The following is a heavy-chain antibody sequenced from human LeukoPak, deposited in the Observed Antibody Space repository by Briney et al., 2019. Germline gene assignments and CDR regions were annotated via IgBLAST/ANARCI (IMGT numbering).Heavy chain of an antibody. Sequence: PSETLSLTCTVSGGSISSYYWSWIRQPPGKGLEWIGYIYYSGSTNYNPSLKSRVTISVDTSKNQFSLKLSSVTAADTAVYYCARHVGVGATKFDYWGQGTLVTVSS. D-gene: IGHD1-26*01. V-gene: IGHV4-59*08. CDR1: GGSISSYY. CDR2: IYYSGST. CDR3: ARHVGVGATKFDY. J-gene: IGHJ4*02.